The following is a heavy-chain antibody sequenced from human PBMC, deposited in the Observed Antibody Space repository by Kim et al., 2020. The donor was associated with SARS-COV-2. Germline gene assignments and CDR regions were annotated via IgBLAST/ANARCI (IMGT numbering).Heavy chain of an antibody. CDR2: ISNDGSNK. V-gene: IGHV3-30*18. Sequence: GGSLRLSCAASGFTFSSYGMHWVRQAPVKGLEWVAVISNDGSNKYYADSVKGRFTISRDNSKNTLYLQMNSLRAEDTAVYYCAKEHVGVSYILDYWGQGT. D-gene: IGHD2-21*01. J-gene: IGHJ4*02. CDR1: GFTFSSYG. CDR3: AKEHVGVSYILDY.